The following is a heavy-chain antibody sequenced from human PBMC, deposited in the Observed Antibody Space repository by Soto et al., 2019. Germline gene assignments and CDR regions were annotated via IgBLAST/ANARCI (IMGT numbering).Heavy chain of an antibody. J-gene: IGHJ4*02. D-gene: IGHD4-17*01. CDR2: ISWNSGSI. Sequence: EVQLVESGGGLVQPGRSLRLSCAASGFTFDDYTMHWVRQAPGKGLEWVSGISWNSGSIGYADSVKGRFTISRDNAKNSLYLQMNSLRAEDTALYYCAKDPSNDMTTVDYWGQGTRVTVSS. V-gene: IGHV3-9*01. CDR3: AKDPSNDMTTVDY. CDR1: GFTFDDYT.